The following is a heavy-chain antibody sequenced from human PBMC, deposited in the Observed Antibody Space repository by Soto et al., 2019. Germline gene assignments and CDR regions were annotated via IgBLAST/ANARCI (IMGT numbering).Heavy chain of an antibody. CDR2: IYFTGNT. Sequence: SETLSLTCSASGGTITSSSHFWGGVRQPPGKGLEWLGTIYFTGNTYYTPSLKSRLTMSIDTSKNEFSLRLNSVTAADTAVYYCAGQTFTIAAASYGRSNWFDPWGPGTLVTVSS. J-gene: IGHJ5*02. CDR3: AGQTFTIAAASYGRSNWFDP. D-gene: IGHD6-25*01. CDR1: GGTITSSSHF. V-gene: IGHV4-39*01.